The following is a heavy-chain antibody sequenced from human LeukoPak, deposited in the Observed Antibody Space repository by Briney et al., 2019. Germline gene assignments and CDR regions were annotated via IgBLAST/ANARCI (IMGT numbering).Heavy chain of an antibody. CDR1: GGTFNSYA. CDR2: ITAIFRTT. D-gene: IGHD3-22*01. J-gene: IGHJ4*02. CDR3: ARHSGYHSTMYLDY. V-gene: IGHV1-69*13. Sequence: ASVKVSCRTSGGTFNSYAISWVRQAPGQGLEWMGGITAIFRTTNYAQKFQGRVTITADESMSTVYMELSSLRSEDTAVYYCARHSGYHSTMYLDYWGQGTLVTVSS.